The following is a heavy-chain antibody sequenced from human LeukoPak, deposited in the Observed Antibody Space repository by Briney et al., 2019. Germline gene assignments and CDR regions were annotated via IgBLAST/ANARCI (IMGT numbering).Heavy chain of an antibody. V-gene: IGHV1-24*01. J-gene: IGHJ3*02. D-gene: IGHD2-2*02. CDR1: GYTLTELS. CDR3: ATDGCSSTSCYMDDAFDI. Sequence: ASVKVSCKVSGYTLTELSMHWVRQAPGKGLEWMGGFDPEDGETIYAQKFQGRVTMTEDTSTDTAYMELSSLRSEDTAVYYCATDGCSSTSCYMDDAFDIWGQGTMVTVSS. CDR2: FDPEDGET.